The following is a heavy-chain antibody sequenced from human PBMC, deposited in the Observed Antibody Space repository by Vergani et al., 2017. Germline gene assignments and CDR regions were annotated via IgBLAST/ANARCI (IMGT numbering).Heavy chain of an antibody. Sequence: QVQLQESGPGLVKPSQTLSLTCTVSGGSISSGDYYWSWIRQPPGKGLECIGYIYYSGSTYYNPSLKSRVTISVDTSKNQFSLKLSSVPAADTAVYYCARGIWDSGYDRGVEYYYYGMDVWGQGTTVTVSS. CDR3: ARGIWDSGYDRGVEYYYYGMDV. CDR2: IYYSGST. J-gene: IGHJ6*02. V-gene: IGHV4-30-4*08. CDR1: GGSISSGDYY. D-gene: IGHD5-12*01.